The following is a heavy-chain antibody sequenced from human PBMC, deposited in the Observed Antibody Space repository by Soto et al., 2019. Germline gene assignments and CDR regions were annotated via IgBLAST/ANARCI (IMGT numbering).Heavy chain of an antibody. V-gene: IGHV3-23*01. CDR2: ISGSDGKT. CDR1: GFSFGSYA. J-gene: IGHJ4*02. Sequence: WGSLRLSCAASGFSFGSYALSWVRQAPGKGLEWVSTISGSDGKTFYADSVKGRFSISRDTSQSTLYLQMNSLRADDTAMYYCARWSYLDYWGQGTRVTVSS. CDR3: ARWSYLDY. D-gene: IGHD3-3*01.